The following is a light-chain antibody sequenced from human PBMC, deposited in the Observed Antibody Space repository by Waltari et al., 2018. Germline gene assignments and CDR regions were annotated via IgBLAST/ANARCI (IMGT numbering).Light chain of an antibody. J-gene: IGLJ2*01. CDR1: SPDVGTYNF. CDR2: EVT. CDR3: CSYAGSSTFL. Sequence: QSALTQPASVSGSPGQSITIPCTGTSPDVGTYNFVSWYQQNPGKAPKIMIYEVTKRPSGVSNRFSGSKSGNTASLTISGLQADDEADYYCCSYAGSSTFLFGGGTKLTVL. V-gene: IGLV2-23*02.